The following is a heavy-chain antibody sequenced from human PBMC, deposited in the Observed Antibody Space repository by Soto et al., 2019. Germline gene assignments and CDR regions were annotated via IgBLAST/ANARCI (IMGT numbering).Heavy chain of an antibody. Sequence: SETLSLTCAVYGGSFSGYYWSWIRQPPGKGLEWIGEINHSGSTNYNPSLKSRVTISVDTSKNQFSLKLSSVTAADTAVYYCARGGPNFLVWLYPYYDYGMDVWGQGTTVTVSS. D-gene: IGHD3-3*01. CDR1: GGSFSGYY. V-gene: IGHV4-34*01. J-gene: IGHJ6*02. CDR3: ARGGPNFLVWLYPYYDYGMDV. CDR2: INHSGST.